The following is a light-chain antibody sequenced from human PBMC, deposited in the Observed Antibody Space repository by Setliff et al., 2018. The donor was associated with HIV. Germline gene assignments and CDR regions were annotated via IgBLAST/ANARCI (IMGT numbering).Light chain of an antibody. V-gene: IGLV1-47*01. CDR1: SSNIGSNY. CDR2: RNN. Sequence: QSVLTQPPSASGTPGQRVTISCSGSSSNIGSNYVYWYQQLPRTAPKILIYRNNQRPSGVPDRFSGSKSGTSASLAISGLRSGDEADYYCATWDDSLSGVVFGGGTKVTVL. J-gene: IGLJ2*01. CDR3: ATWDDSLSGVV.